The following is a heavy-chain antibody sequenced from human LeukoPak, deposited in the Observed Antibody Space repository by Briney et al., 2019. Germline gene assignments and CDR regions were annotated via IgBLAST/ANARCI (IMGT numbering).Heavy chain of an antibody. CDR1: GFTISSNH. CDR3: ARDGTAMIQAFDI. J-gene: IGHJ3*02. Sequence: GGSLRLSCAASGFTISSNHMTWVRQAPGKGLEWVSTIYTGGSTYYADSVKGRFTISRDNSKNTLYLQMNSLRAEDTAVYYCARDGTAMIQAFDIWGQGTMVSVSS. D-gene: IGHD5-18*01. V-gene: IGHV3-53*01. CDR2: IYTGGST.